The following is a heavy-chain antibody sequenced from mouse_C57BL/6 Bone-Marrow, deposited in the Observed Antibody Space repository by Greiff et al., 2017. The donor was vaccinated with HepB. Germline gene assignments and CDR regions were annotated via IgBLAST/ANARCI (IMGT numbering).Heavy chain of an antibody. J-gene: IGHJ1*03. CDR1: GYSFTGYF. D-gene: IGHD1-1*01. CDR3: ASPYYYGSSPYWYCDV. CDR2: INPYNGDT. V-gene: IGHV1-20*01. Sequence: VQLQQSGPELVKPGDSVKISCQASGYSFTGYFMNWVMQSHGKSLEWIGRINPYNGDTFYNQKFKGKATLTVDKSSSTAHMALRSLTSEDSAVYYCASPYYYGSSPYWYCDVWGTGTTVTVSS.